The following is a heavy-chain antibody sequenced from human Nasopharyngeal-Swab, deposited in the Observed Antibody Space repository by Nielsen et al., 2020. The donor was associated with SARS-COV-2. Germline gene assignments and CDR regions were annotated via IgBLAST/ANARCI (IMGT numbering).Heavy chain of an antibody. V-gene: IGHV3-23*03. CDR1: GFTFSSYA. D-gene: IGHD1-26*01. J-gene: IGHJ4*02. Sequence: GSLKISCAASGFTFSSYAMGWVRQAPGKGLEWVSVIYSGGSSTYYADSVKGRFTISRDNSKNTLYLQMNSLRAEDTAVYYCAKETYSGSFDFDYWGQGTLVTVSS. CDR3: AKETYSGSFDFDY. CDR2: IYSGGSST.